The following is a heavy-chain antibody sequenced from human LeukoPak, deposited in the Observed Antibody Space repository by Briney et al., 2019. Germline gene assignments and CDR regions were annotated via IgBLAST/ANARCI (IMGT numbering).Heavy chain of an antibody. J-gene: IGHJ3*02. CDR2: ISNSGSTI. CDR1: GFNLSDYS. V-gene: IGHV3-11*04. Sequence: GGSLRLSCAASGFNLSDYSMSWFRQAPGKGLEWVSYISNSGSTIYYADSVKGQFTISRDNAKNSLDLQMSTLRAEDTAVYYCAKDLGGTGTNAFDIWGQGTMVTVSS. CDR3: AKDLGGTGTNAFDI. D-gene: IGHD2-15*01.